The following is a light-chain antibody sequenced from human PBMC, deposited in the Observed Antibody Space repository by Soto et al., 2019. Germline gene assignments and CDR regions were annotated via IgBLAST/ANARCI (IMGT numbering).Light chain of an antibody. Sequence: DIQMTQSPSTLSASVGDRVTITCRASQGIGEWLAWYQQKAGKAPRLLIYDASYLESGVPSRFSGGGSGTEFTLTITSLQPEDFATYYCQQYSDYPTFGQGTKVDIK. CDR2: DAS. CDR1: QGIGEW. V-gene: IGKV1-5*01. J-gene: IGKJ1*01. CDR3: QQYSDYPT.